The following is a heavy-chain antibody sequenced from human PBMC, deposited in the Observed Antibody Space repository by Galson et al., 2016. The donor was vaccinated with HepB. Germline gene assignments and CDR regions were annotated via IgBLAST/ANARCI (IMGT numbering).Heavy chain of an antibody. CDR3: AWTPHN. V-gene: IGHV4-4*02. J-gene: IGHJ4*02. D-gene: IGHD3/OR15-3a*01. CDR1: DGSISSHW. CDR2: IFHLGNT. Sequence: SETLSLTCTVSDGSISSHWWSWVRQPPGKGPEWVGEIFHLGNTNYNPSLRSRLTISLDKSKNQFYLNLASVTAADTAVYYCAWTPHNWGQAILVTVAS.